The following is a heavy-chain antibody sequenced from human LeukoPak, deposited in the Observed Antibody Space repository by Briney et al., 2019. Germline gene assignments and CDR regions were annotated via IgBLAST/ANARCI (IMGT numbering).Heavy chain of an antibody. CDR2: ISGSGGST. D-gene: IGHD6-13*01. Sequence: GGSLRLSCAASGFTFSSYAMSWVRQAPGKGLEWVSAISGSGGSTYYADSVKGRFTISRDNAKNSLYLQMNSLRAEDTAVYYCARVGYESYFDYWGQGTLVTVSS. CDR3: ARVGYESYFDY. V-gene: IGHV3-23*01. J-gene: IGHJ4*02. CDR1: GFTFSSYA.